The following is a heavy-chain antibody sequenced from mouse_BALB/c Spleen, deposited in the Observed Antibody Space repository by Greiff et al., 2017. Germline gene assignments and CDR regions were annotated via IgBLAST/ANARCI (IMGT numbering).Heavy chain of an antibody. CDR2: IDPANGNT. CDR3: GGYGYDGAWFAY. CDR1: GFNIKDTY. J-gene: IGHJ3*01. V-gene: IGHV14-3*02. Sequence: EVQLQQSGAELVKPGASVKLSCTASGFNIKDTYMHWVKQRPEQGLEWIGRIDPANGNTKYDPKFQGKATITADTSSNTAYLQLSSLTSEDTAVYYCGGYGYDGAWFAYWGQGTLVTVSA. D-gene: IGHD2-2*01.